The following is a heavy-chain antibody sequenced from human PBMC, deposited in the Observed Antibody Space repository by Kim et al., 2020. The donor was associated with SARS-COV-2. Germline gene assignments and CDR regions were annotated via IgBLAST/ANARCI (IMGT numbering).Heavy chain of an antibody. CDR3: ARGGGRAIY. CDR2: INHSGST. CDR1: GGSFSGYY. Sequence: SETLSLTCAVYGGSFSGYYWSWIRQPPGKGLEWIGEINHSGSTNYNPSLKSRVTISVDTSKNQFSLKLSSVTAADTAVYYCARGGGRAIYWGQGTLVTVSS. J-gene: IGHJ4*02. V-gene: IGHV4-34*01. D-gene: IGHD2-15*01.